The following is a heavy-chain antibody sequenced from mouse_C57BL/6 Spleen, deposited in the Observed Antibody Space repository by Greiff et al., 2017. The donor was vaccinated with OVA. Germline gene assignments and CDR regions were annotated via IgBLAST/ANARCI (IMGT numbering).Heavy chain of an antibody. J-gene: IGHJ1*03. CDR2: ISSGSSTI. V-gene: IGHV5-17*01. Sequence: EVQLQQSGGGLVKPGGSLKLSCAASGFTFSDYGMHWVRQAPEKGLEWVAYISSGSSTIYYADTVKGRFTISRDNAKNTLFLQMTSLRSEDTAMYYCARDGTVVARYFDVWGTGTTVTVSS. CDR1: GFTFSDYG. CDR3: ARDGTVVARYFDV. D-gene: IGHD1-1*01.